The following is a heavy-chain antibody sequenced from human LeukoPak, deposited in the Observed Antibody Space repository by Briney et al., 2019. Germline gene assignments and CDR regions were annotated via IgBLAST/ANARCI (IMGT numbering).Heavy chain of an antibody. V-gene: IGHV3-21*01. CDR1: GFTFSSYS. CDR3: ARDRSYYYDSSGYPGFDY. Sequence: NPGGSLRLSCAASGFTFSSYSMNWVRQAPGKGLEWVSSISSSSSYIYYADSVKGRFTISRDNAKNSLYLQMSSLRAEDTAVYYCARDRSYYYDSSGYPGFDYWGQGTLVTVSS. CDR2: ISSSSSYI. D-gene: IGHD3-22*01. J-gene: IGHJ4*02.